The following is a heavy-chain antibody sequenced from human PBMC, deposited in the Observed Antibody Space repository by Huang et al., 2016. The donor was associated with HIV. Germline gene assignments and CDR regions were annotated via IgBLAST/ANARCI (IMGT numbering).Heavy chain of an antibody. D-gene: IGHD1-7*01. J-gene: IGHJ6*02. CDR3: ATKASAMDI. CDR2: IKQDGSEK. V-gene: IGHV3-7*01. Sequence: LVESGGGVVQPGGSRRLSCAGSTATFNAYWIGWVRQRPGQGLEWVANIKQDGSEKYYMDSVEGRFNISRDKVKKLLFLEMNNLRVADTAVYYCATKASAMDIWGQGTTVIVSS. CDR1: TATFNAYW.